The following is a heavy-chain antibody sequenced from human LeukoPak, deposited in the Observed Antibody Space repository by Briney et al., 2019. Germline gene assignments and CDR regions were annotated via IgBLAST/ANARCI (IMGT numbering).Heavy chain of an antibody. V-gene: IGHV4-31*03. J-gene: IGHJ3*02. CDR1: GGSICSGGYY. D-gene: IGHD3-10*02. CDR2: IYYSGST. CDR3: AGGRLRSAFDI. Sequence: SGALSLTCTVSGGSICSGGYYWSWIHLHARSGLEWSVYIYYSGSTYYNPSLKSRVTISVDTSKNQFSLKLSAVTAADTAVYYCAGGRLRSAFDIWGQGTMVTVSS.